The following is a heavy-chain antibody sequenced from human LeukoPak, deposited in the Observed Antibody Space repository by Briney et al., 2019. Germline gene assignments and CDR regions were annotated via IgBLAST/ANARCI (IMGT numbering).Heavy chain of an antibody. CDR3: ARGRLLWFGELLCVFDY. Sequence: NSSETLSLTCSVSGDSISRSNYFWGWIRQPPGKGLEWIGSIYYRRREDYNPSLKSRVTISVDTSKNQLSLNLSSVTAADTALYYCARGRLLWFGELLCVFDYWGQGTLVTVSS. D-gene: IGHD3-10*01. V-gene: IGHV4-39*01. J-gene: IGHJ4*02. CDR2: IYYRRRE. CDR1: GDSISRSNYF.